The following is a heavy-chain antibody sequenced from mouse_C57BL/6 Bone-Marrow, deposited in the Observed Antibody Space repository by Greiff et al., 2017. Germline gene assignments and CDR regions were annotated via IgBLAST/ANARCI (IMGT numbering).Heavy chain of an antibody. Sequence: EVLLVESGGDLVKPGGSLKLSCAASGFTFSSYGMSWVRQTPDKRLEWVATISSGGSYTYYPDSVKGRFTISRDNAKNTLYLQLSSLKSEDSAMYYCARHYDVAWFAYWGQGTLVTVSA. D-gene: IGHD2-3*01. J-gene: IGHJ3*01. CDR2: ISSGGSYT. CDR1: GFTFSSYG. CDR3: ARHYDVAWFAY. V-gene: IGHV5-6*01.